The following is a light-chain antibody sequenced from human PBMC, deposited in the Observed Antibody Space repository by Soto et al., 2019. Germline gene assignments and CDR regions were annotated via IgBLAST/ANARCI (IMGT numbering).Light chain of an antibody. J-gene: IGKJ4*01. CDR2: DAS. V-gene: IGKV1-33*01. Sequence: DIPMTQSPSSLSAFVGDRVTITCQASQDITNYLNWYQQKPGKAPKLLIYDASNLETGVPSRFSGSGSGTDFTFTISSLQPEDIATYYCQQYNTLPLTFGGGTKVEIK. CDR1: QDITNY. CDR3: QQYNTLPLT.